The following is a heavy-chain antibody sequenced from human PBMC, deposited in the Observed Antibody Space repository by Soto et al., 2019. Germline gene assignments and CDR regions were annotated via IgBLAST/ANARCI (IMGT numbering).Heavy chain of an antibody. J-gene: IGHJ4*02. CDR3: ARAGGNRGHDY. Sequence: QVQLQQWGAGLLKPSETLSLTCAVYGGSFSGYYWSWIRQPPGKGLEWIGEITHSGSTNYNPSLKSRVTISVDTSKNQFSLKLSSVTAADTAVYYCARAGGNRGHDYWGQGTLVTVSS. D-gene: IGHD2-15*01. CDR1: GGSFSGYY. V-gene: IGHV4-34*01. CDR2: ITHSGST.